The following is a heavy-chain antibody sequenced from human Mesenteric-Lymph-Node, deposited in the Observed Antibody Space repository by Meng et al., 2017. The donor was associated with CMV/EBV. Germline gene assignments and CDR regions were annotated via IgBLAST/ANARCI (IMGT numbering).Heavy chain of an antibody. V-gene: IGHV4-4*02. D-gene: IGHD1-1*01. Sequence: ITCTVSGGAMSSDKWWNWVRQPPGKGLEWIGEIHPSGSTHCNPSLKSRITISIDKSKNQFSLNLNSVTAADTAVYYCVRAGDWKTDYWSQGTLVTVSS. J-gene: IGHJ4*02. CDR3: VRAGDWKTDY. CDR1: GGAMSSDKW. CDR2: IHPSGST.